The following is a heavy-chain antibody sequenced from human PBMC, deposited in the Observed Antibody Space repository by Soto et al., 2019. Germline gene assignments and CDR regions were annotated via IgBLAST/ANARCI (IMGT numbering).Heavy chain of an antibody. D-gene: IGHD5-12*01. Sequence: VQLVQSGAEVKKPGSSVKVSCKASGGTFSSYTISWVRQAPGQGLEWMGRIIPILGIANYAQKFQCRVTITADKSTSTAYMELSSLRSEDTAVYYCARYSVYDYDWFDPWGQGTLVTVSS. V-gene: IGHV1-69*02. J-gene: IGHJ5*02. CDR3: ARYSVYDYDWFDP. CDR1: GGTFSSYT. CDR2: IIPILGIA.